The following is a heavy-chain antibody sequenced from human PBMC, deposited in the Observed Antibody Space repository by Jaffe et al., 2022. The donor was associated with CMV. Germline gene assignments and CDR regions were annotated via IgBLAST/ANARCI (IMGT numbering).Heavy chain of an antibody. Sequence: EVQLVESGGGLVQPGGSLRLSCAASGFTFSSYSMNWVRQAPGKGLEWVSYISSSSSTIYYADSVKGRFTISRDNAKNSLYLQMNSLRDEDTAVYYCARAVVGSSYYDFWSGSNGGWFDPWGQGTLVTVSS. CDR1: GFTFSSYS. CDR2: ISSSSSTI. J-gene: IGHJ5*02. V-gene: IGHV3-48*02. CDR3: ARAVVGSSYYDFWSGSNGGWFDP. D-gene: IGHD3-3*01.